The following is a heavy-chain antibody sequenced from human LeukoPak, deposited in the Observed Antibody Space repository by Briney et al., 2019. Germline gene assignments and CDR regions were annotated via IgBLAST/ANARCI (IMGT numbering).Heavy chain of an antibody. CDR3: AKFDIWSGYAIDV. Sequence: GGSLRLSCAASGFTFSSYGMHWVRQAPGKGVEWVAIISFDGSNEYYADSVKGRFTISRDNSKNTLYLQMNRLRNKDKAVYYSAKFDIWSGYAIDVWGQGTTVTVSS. CDR1: GFTFSSYG. CDR2: ISFDGSNE. D-gene: IGHD3-3*01. J-gene: IGHJ6*02. V-gene: IGHV3-30*18.